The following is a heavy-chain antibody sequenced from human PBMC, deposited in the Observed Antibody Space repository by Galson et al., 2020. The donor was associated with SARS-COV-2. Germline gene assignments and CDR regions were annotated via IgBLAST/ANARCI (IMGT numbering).Heavy chain of an antibody. D-gene: IGHD3-22*01. CDR3: ARILYDSSGYYYYFDY. V-gene: IGHV2-70*11. J-gene: IGHJ4*02. CDR2: IDWDDDK. CDR1: GFSLSTSGMC. Sequence: SGPTLVKPTQTLTLTCTFSGFSLSTSGMCVSWIRQPPGKALEWLARIDWDDDKYYSTSLKTRLTISKDTSKNQVVLTMTNMDPVDTATYYCARILYDSSGYYYYFDYWGQGTLVTVSS.